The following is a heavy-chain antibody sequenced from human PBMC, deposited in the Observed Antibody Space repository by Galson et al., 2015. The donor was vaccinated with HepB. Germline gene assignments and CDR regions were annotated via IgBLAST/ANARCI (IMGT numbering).Heavy chain of an antibody. CDR2: FSPYNRDT. J-gene: IGHJ5*02. CDR3: ARGALVAVVGGTQNNWFGP. V-gene: IGHV1-18*01. D-gene: IGHD2-15*01. CDR1: GYTFSSYP. Sequence: SVKVSCKASGYTFSSYPITWVRQAPGQGLEWVGWFSPYNRDTNFARKFQGRVTMTADTFTSTAYMELWSLRPDDTAVYYCARGALVAVVGGTQNNWFGPWGQGTLVTVSS.